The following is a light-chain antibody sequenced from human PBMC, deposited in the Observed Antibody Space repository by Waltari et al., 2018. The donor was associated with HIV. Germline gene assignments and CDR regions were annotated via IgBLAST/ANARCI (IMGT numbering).Light chain of an antibody. Sequence: DIVLTQSPATLSLSPGERATLSCRTSQSVSSNLAWYQQKPGQAPRLLIYATSTRATGIPARFSGSGSGTEFTLTISSLQSEDFAVYYCQQYYNWPPYTFGQGTKLEIK. CDR1: QSVSSN. CDR3: QQYYNWPPYT. CDR2: ATS. V-gene: IGKV3-15*01. J-gene: IGKJ2*01.